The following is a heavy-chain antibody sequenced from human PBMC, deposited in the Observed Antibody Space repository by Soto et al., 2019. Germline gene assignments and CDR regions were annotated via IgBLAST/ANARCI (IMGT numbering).Heavy chain of an antibody. Sequence: GGSLRLSCAASGSTFSSYDMHWVRQATGKGLEWVSAIGTAGDPYYPGSVKGRFTISRENAKNSLYLQMNSLRAGDTAVYYCARGSRTIFGVVTTDAFDIWGQGTMVTVSS. CDR2: IGTAGDP. J-gene: IGHJ3*02. CDR1: GSTFSSYD. D-gene: IGHD3-3*01. CDR3: ARGSRTIFGVVTTDAFDI. V-gene: IGHV3-13*05.